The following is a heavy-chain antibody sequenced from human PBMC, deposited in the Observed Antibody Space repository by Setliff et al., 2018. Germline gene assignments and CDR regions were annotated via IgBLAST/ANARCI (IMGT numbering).Heavy chain of an antibody. Sequence: PSETLSLTCAVYGGSFSGYYWSWIRQPPGKGLEWIGEINHSGSTNYNPSLKSRVTISIDKSRNQFSLNLNSVTAADTAVYYCARGPVMIVATGYFDYWGQGTLVTVSS. J-gene: IGHJ4*02. CDR2: INHSGST. CDR3: ARGPVMIVATGYFDY. V-gene: IGHV4-34*01. CDR1: GGSFSGYY. D-gene: IGHD3-22*01.